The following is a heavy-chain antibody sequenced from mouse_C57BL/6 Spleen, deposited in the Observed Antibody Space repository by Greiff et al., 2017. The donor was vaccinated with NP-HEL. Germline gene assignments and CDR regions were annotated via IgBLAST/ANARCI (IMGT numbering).Heavy chain of an antibody. CDR2: INPNNGGT. D-gene: IGHD4-1*01. J-gene: IGHJ3*01. Sequence: EVQLQQSGPELVKPGASVKISCKASGYTFTDYYMNWVKQSHGKSLEWIGDINPNNGGTSYNQKFKGKATLTVDKSSSTAYMERRSLTSEDSAVYYCARLGEGYWGQGTLVTVAA. CDR1: GYTFTDYY. CDR3: ARLGEGY. V-gene: IGHV1-26*01.